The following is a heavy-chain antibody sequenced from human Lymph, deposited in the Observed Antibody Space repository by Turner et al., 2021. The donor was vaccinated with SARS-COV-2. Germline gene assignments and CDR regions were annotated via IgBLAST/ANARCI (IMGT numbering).Heavy chain of an antibody. CDR1: GYTLTELS. CDR3: ATLKSNWKILTGRYYFDF. V-gene: IGHV1-24*01. D-gene: IGHD1-1*01. J-gene: IGHJ4*02. CDR2: FDPEDGET. Sequence: QVQLVQYGAEVTKPGASVKVSCKVSGYTLTELSIHWVRQAPGKGLEWMGGFDPEDGETIYAQKFQGRVTMTEDTSTDTAYMELSSLRSEDTAVYYCATLKSNWKILTGRYYFDFWGQGTLVTVSS.